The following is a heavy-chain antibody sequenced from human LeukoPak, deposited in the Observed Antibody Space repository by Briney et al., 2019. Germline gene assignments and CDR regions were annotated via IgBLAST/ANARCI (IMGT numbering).Heavy chain of an antibody. CDR1: GFTFTTYT. Sequence: ASVKVSCKTSGFTFTTYTMHWVRQAPGQRLEWMGWINAANGTTQYSQKFQGRVTITRDTSATTAYMELRSLRSEDTAVYYCARGAPIRVAVAATFDPWGQGTLVTVPS. D-gene: IGHD6-19*01. V-gene: IGHV1-3*01. J-gene: IGHJ5*02. CDR2: INAANGTT. CDR3: ARGAPIRVAVAATFDP.